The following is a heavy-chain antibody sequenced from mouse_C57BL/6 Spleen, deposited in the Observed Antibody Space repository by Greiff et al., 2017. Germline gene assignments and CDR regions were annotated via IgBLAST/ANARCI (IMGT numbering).Heavy chain of an antibody. Sequence: QVQLKQPGTELVKPGASVKLSCKASGYTFTSYWMHWVKQRPGQGLEWIGNINPSNGGTNYNEKFKSKATLTVDKSSSTAYMQLSSLTSEDSAVYYCARYILLRTVYYFDYWGQGTTLTVSS. CDR1: GYTFTSYW. V-gene: IGHV1-53*01. D-gene: IGHD1-1*01. CDR3: ARYILLRTVYYFDY. J-gene: IGHJ2*01. CDR2: INPSNGGT.